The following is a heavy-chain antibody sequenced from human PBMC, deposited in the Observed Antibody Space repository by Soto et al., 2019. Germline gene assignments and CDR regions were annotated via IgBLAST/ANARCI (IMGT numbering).Heavy chain of an antibody. CDR1: GGTFSSYA. Sequence: VQLVQSGAEMKKPGSSVKVSCRASGGTFSSYAISWVRQAPGQGPEWLGGISPLFGTTNYAQKFQGRVTITADESTTTAYMELSSLRSEDTAVYYCARVPTTTTFVDTGPVRWYFDLWGRGTLVTVSS. D-gene: IGHD4-17*01. CDR2: ISPLFGTT. V-gene: IGHV1-69*12. CDR3: ARVPTTTTFVDTGPVRWYFDL. J-gene: IGHJ2*01.